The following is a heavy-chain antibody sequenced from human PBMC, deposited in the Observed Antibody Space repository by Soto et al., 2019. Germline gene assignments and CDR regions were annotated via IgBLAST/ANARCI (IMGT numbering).Heavy chain of an antibody. D-gene: IGHD6-13*01. CDR3: ARAAMGGSSGPFDY. CDR1: GGSISSSNW. CDR2: IYHSGST. J-gene: IGHJ4*02. Sequence: QVQLQESGPGLVKPSGTLSLTCAVSGGSISSSNWWSWVRQPPGKGLEWIGEIYHSGSTNYNPSLXXXVXLSVDKSKNQFSLKLSSVTAADPAVYYCARAAMGGSSGPFDYWGQGTLVTVSS. V-gene: IGHV4-4*02.